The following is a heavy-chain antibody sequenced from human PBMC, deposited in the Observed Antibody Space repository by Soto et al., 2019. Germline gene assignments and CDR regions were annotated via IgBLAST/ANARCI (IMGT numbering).Heavy chain of an antibody. D-gene: IGHD3-16*01. J-gene: IGHJ4*02. CDR1: GYIIKNYW. CDR3: FRGGVTSRAFDY. V-gene: IGHV5-51*01. CDR2: IFPDDSDT. Sequence: GESLKISCKASGYIIKNYWIGWVRQMPGQGLEWMGIIFPDDSDTRYSPSFQGHVTISVDKSISTAYVQWSSLKASDSAIYYCFRGGVTSRAFDYWGQGTLVTVSS.